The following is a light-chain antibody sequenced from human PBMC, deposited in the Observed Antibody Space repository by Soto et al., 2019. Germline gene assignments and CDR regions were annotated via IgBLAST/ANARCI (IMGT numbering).Light chain of an antibody. V-gene: IGLV2-14*01. CDR2: EVS. Sequence: QSVLTQPASVSGSPGQSITISCTGTTSDVGDYNYVSWYQQHPVKAPKLLIYEVSNRPSGVSNRFSGAKSGNTASLTISGLQAEDEADYYCSAYTIANTLLFGTGTKLTVL. J-gene: IGLJ1*01. CDR1: TSDVGDYNY. CDR3: SAYTIANTLL.